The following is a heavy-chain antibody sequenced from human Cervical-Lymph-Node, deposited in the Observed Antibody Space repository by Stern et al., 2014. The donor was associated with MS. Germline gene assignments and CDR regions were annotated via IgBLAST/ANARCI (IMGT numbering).Heavy chain of an antibody. CDR3: ARGLLGSENAFDI. CDR1: GYTFTSYG. CDR2: NSAYNGNT. Sequence: QVQLAQSGAEVKQPGASVKVSCKASGYTFTSYGITWVRKAPGQGLAWMGGNSAYNGNTNYAQKLQCRVTMTTDTSTSTAYMELRSLRSDDTAVYYCARGLLGSENAFDIWGQGTMVTVSS. V-gene: IGHV1-18*01. D-gene: IGHD2-15*01. J-gene: IGHJ3*02.